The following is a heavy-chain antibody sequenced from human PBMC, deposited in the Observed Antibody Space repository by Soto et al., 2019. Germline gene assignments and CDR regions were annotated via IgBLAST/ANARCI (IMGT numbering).Heavy chain of an antibody. CDR2: ISYDGSNK. CDR3: AKDSGNLRFLEWSPGVPTNYASSYMDV. Sequence: PGGSLRLSCAASGFTFSSYGMHWVRQAPGKGLEWVAVISYDGSNKYYADSVKGRFTISRDNSKNTLYLQMNSLRAEDTAVYYCAKDSGNLRFLEWSPGVPTNYASSYMDVWGKGTTLTVSS. D-gene: IGHD3-3*01. V-gene: IGHV3-30*18. CDR1: GFTFSSYG. J-gene: IGHJ6*03.